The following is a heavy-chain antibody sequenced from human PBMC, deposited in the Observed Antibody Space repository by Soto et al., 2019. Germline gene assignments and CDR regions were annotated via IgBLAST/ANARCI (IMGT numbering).Heavy chain of an antibody. CDR1: GYTFTSYD. V-gene: IGHV1-8*01. J-gene: IGHJ6*02. CDR2: MNPNSGNT. D-gene: IGHD1-1*01. CDR3: ARERTGTTSMDV. Sequence: QVQLVQSGAEVKKPGSSVKVSCKASGYTFTSYDINWVRQATGQGLEWMGWMNPNSGNTGYAQKFQGRVTMTRNTSIITAYMELSSLRSEDTAVYYCARERTGTTSMDVWGQGTTVTVSS.